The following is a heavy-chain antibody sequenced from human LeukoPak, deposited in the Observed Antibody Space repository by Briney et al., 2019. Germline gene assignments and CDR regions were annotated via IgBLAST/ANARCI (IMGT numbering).Heavy chain of an antibody. J-gene: IGHJ4*02. CDR1: GFTFSSYE. CDR2: ISSSGSTI. Sequence: PGRSLRLSCAASGFTFSSYEMNWGRQAPGKGLEWVSYISSSGSTIYYADSVKGRFTISRDNAKNSLYLQMNSLRAEDTAVYYCAGQLASQNFDYWGQGTLVTVSS. D-gene: IGHD6-13*01. V-gene: IGHV3-48*03. CDR3: AGQLASQNFDY.